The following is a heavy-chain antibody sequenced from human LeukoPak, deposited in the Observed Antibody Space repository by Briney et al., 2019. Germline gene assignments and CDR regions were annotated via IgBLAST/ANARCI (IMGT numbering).Heavy chain of an antibody. CDR1: GGSISSYY. CDR2: IHYSGST. J-gene: IGHJ4*02. CDR3: ARRVHSSSWSSYFDY. Sequence: SETLSLACTVSGGSISSYYWSWIRQPPGQGLEWIGSIHYSGSTSYNPSLRSRVTISVDKSTNQFFLKLSSVTATDTAVYYCARRVHSSSWSSYFDYWGQETLVTVSS. D-gene: IGHD6-13*01. V-gene: IGHV4-59*01.